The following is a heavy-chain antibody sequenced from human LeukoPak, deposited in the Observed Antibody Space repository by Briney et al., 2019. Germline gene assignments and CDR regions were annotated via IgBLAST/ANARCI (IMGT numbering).Heavy chain of an antibody. CDR1: GFTFSSYA. V-gene: IGHV3-23*01. D-gene: IGHD6-19*01. J-gene: IGHJ4*02. Sequence: PGGSLRLSCAASGFTFSSYAMSWVRQAPGKGLEWVSAISGSGGSTFYADSVKGRFTISRDNSKNTLYLLMNSLRADDTAVYYCAKGLLGYSSAWYGGYYFDYWGQGTLVTVSS. CDR3: AKGLLGYSSAWYGGYYFDY. CDR2: ISGSGGST.